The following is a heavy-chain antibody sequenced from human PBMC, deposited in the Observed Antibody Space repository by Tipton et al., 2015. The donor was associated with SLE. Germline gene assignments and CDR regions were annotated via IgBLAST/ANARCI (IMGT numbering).Heavy chain of an antibody. J-gene: IGHJ4*02. CDR2: MSPDTGKV. V-gene: IGHV1-8*02. Sequence: QLVQSGAEVKKPGASVKVSCKASGYTFRAYDINWVRQATGQDLEWMGWMSPDTGKVGYAQKYQDRVTMTRDTSVRTAYMELSSLRSEDTAVYYCVIQGGPVTGPFNNWGQGTLVTVSS. CDR3: VIQGGPVTGPFNN. D-gene: IGHD6-19*01. CDR1: GYTFRAYD.